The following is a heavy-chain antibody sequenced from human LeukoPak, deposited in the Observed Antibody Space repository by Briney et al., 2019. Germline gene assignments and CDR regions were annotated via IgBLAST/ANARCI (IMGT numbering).Heavy chain of an antibody. V-gene: IGHV3-48*01. J-gene: IGHJ6*02. D-gene: IGHD4-11*01. CDR2: ISSSSSTI. Sequence: PGRSLRLSCAASGFTFSSYSMNWVRQAPGKGLEWVSYISSSSSTIYYADSVKGRFTISRDNAKNSLYLQMNRLRAEDTAVYYCARDSTTVTTGDYYGMDVWGQGTTVTVSS. CDR3: ARDSTTVTTGDYYGMDV. CDR1: GFTFSSYS.